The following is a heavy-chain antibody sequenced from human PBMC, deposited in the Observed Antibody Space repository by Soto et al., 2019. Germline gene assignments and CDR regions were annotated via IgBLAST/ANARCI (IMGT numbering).Heavy chain of an antibody. Sequence: GGSLRLSRAASGFTFSSYAMSWVRQAPGKGLEWVSGISGTGGTTYYADSVKGRFTISRDNSKNTLYLQMNSLRAEDTAVYYCAKAVGRPYFDYWGQGTLVTVSS. CDR2: ISGTGGTT. V-gene: IGHV3-23*01. D-gene: IGHD1-26*01. CDR3: AKAVGRPYFDY. J-gene: IGHJ4*02. CDR1: GFTFSSYA.